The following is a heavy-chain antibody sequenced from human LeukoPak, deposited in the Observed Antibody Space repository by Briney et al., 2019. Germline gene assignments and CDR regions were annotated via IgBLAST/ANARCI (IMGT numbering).Heavy chain of an antibody. J-gene: IGHJ4*02. V-gene: IGHV3-21*01. CDR1: GFTFSRYT. Sequence: GGSLRLSCAASGFTFSRYTMNWVRQAPGKGLEWVSSISSSSSSKYYADSVKGRYTISRDNAKNSLYLQMNSLRVEDTAVYYCARDGVDRITVFGVVSIGGFYYRGQGTLVTVAS. CDR2: ISSSSSSK. CDR3: ARDGVDRITVFGVVSIGGFYY. D-gene: IGHD3-3*01.